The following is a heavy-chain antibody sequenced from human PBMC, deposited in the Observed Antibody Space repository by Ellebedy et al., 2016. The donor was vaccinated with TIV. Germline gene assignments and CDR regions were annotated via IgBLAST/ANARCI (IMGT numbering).Heavy chain of an antibody. J-gene: IGHJ4*02. D-gene: IGHD5-18*01. CDR1: GFTFSTFG. V-gene: IGHV3-30*18. CDR2: VSSSGTTQ. Sequence: GESLKISCEASGFTFSTFGMHWVRQAPGKGLEWVAVVSSSGTTQYYADSVKDRFTISRDNSKNTLYLQMNSLRPEDTAVYYCAKDRTSGDGYWVFDQWGQGTLVTVSS. CDR3: AKDRTSGDGYWVFDQ.